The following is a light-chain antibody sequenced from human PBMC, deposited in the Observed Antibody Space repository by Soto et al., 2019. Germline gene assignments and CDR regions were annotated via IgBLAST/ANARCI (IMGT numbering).Light chain of an antibody. V-gene: IGLV2-8*01. Sequence: QSALTQPPSASGSPGQSVTISCTGTSSDVGGYNYVSWYQQHPGKAPKLMIFEVTRRPSGVPDRFSGSKSGNTASLTVSGPQPEDEADYYCSSYAGSNNFVFGSGTKGTV. CDR1: SSDVGGYNY. CDR3: SSYAGSNNFV. J-gene: IGLJ1*01. CDR2: EVT.